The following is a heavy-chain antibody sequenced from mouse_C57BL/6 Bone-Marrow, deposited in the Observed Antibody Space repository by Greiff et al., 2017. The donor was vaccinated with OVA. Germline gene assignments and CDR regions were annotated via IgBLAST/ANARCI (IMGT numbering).Heavy chain of an antibody. J-gene: IGHJ1*03. Sequence: VQGVESGAELVRPGTSVKMSCKASGYTFTNYWIGWAKQRPGHGLEWIGDIYPGGGYTNYNEKFKGKATLTADKSSSTAYMQFSSLTSEDSAIYYCARRGGSSYWYFDVWGTGTTVTVSS. V-gene: IGHV1-63*01. D-gene: IGHD1-1*01. CDR2: IYPGGGYT. CDR3: ARRGGSSYWYFDV. CDR1: GYTFTNYW.